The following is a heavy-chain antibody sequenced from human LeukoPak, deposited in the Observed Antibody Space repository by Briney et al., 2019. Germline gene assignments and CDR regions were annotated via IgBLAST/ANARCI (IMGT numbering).Heavy chain of an antibody. V-gene: IGHV3-7*01. J-gene: IGHJ6*02. CDR3: VRDRKSPSALFFKSYYNSDVMDV. CDR1: GFTFNNYW. Sequence: GGSLRLSCAASGFTFNNYWMTWVRQAPGKGLEWVATIKEDGSQKYYADSVKGRFTSSRDNARDSLSLQMNTLSAEDTAVYYCVRDRKSPSALFFKSYYNSDVMDVWGPGTTVTVSS. D-gene: IGHD3-10*01. CDR2: IKEDGSQK.